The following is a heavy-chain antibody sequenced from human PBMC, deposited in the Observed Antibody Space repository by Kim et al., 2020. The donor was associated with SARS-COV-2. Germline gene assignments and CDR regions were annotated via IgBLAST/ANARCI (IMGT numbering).Heavy chain of an antibody. CDR3: ARARAYNSSGYYLRDWYFDL. Sequence: RVTISVDTSKNQFSLKLSSVTAADTAVYYCARARAYNSSGYYLRDWYFDLWGRGTLVTVSS. D-gene: IGHD3-22*01. J-gene: IGHJ2*01. V-gene: IGHV4-31*02.